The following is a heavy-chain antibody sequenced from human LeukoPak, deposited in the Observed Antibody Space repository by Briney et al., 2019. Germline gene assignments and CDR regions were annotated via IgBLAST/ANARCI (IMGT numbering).Heavy chain of an antibody. J-gene: IGHJ6*03. D-gene: IGHD3-9*01. CDR2: IIPIFGTA. V-gene: IGHV1-69*06. Sequence: GASVKVSCKASGGTFSSYAISWVRQAPGQGLEWMGGIIPIFGTANYAQKFQGRVTMTEDTSTDTAYMELSSLRSEDTAVYYCATVGILTGYFYTVPRYYYYMDVWGKGTTVTISS. CDR3: ATVGILTGYFYTVPRYYYYMDV. CDR1: GGTFSSYA.